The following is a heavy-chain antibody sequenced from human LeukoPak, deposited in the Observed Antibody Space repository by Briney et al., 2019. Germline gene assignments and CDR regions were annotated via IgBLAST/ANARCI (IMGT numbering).Heavy chain of an antibody. Sequence: GASVKVSCKASGGTFSSYAISWVRQAPGQGLEWMGGIIPIFGTANYAQKFQGRVTITADESTSTAYMELSSLRSEDTAVYYCARDPPGDSSGYFQPYYYYGIDVWGQGTTVTVSS. J-gene: IGHJ6*02. D-gene: IGHD3-22*01. CDR2: IIPIFGTA. V-gene: IGHV1-69*13. CDR1: GGTFSSYA. CDR3: ARDPPGDSSGYFQPYYYYGIDV.